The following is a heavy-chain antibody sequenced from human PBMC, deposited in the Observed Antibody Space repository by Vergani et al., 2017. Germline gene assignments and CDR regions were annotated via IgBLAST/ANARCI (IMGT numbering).Heavy chain of an antibody. D-gene: IGHD2-21*02. CDR3: ARVSTSCGGDCSRDY. V-gene: IGHV3-21*01. CDR2: ISSSSSYI. CDR1: GFTFSSYS. J-gene: IGHJ4*02. Sequence: EVQLVESGGGLVKPGGSLRLSCAASGFTFSSYSMNWVRQAPGKGLEWVSSISSSSSYIYYADSVKGRFTISRDNAKNSLYLQMNSLRAEDTAVYYCARVSTSCGGDCSRDYWGQGTLVTVSS.